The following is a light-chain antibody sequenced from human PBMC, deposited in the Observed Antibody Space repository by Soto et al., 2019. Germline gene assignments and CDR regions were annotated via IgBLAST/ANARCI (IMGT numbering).Light chain of an antibody. Sequence: QSVLTQPASVSGSPGRSVTISCTGASTDVGGFNYVSWYQHLPGRAPKLIIYDVTNRPSGISYRFSASKSGRTAYLTISGLQAEDEADYYCSSYSRTTTHVVFGGGTKLTVL. V-gene: IGLV2-14*03. CDR2: DVT. CDR1: STDVGGFNY. J-gene: IGLJ2*01. CDR3: SSYSRTTTHVV.